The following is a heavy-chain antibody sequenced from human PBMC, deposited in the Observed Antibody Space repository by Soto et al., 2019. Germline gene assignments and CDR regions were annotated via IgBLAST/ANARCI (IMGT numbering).Heavy chain of an antibody. V-gene: IGHV2-5*02. D-gene: IGHD2-15*01. J-gene: IGHJ4*03. Sequence: SGPTLVNPTQTLTLTCSFSGFSLTTTGVGVGWIRQPPGKALECLALIYWDDDKRYSPSLKSRLAITKDTSKNQVVLTMTNMDPVDTATYDCAPRVCDGSCYWDVRYFD. CDR3: APRVCDGSCYWDVRYFD. CDR1: GFSLTTTGVG. CDR2: IYWDDDK.